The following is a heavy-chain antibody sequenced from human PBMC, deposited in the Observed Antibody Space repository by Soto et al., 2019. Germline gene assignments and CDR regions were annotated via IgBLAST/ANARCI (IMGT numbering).Heavy chain of an antibody. CDR3: ATLYSGSYFLSGLVDY. J-gene: IGHJ4*02. D-gene: IGHD1-26*01. V-gene: IGHV1-24*01. Sequence: ASVKVSCEVSGYTLTELSMHWVRQAPGKGLEWMGGFDPEDGETIYAQKFQGRVTMTEDTSTDTAYMELSSLRSEDTAVYYCATLYSGSYFLSGLVDYWGQGTLVTVSS. CDR1: GYTLTELS. CDR2: FDPEDGET.